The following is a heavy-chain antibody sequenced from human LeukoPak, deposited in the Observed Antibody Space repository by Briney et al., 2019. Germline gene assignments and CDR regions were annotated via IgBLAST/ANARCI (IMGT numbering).Heavy chain of an antibody. D-gene: IGHD5-18*01. Sequence: ASVKVSCKASGYTFTSYYMHWVRQAPGQGREGMGMINANGGRRSYAQKFQGRVTTTRDTSTSTVYMDLRSLRSEDTAVYYCARRGSQLNFDYWGQGTLVSVPS. J-gene: IGHJ4*02. CDR1: GYTFTSYY. CDR3: ARRGSQLNFDY. CDR2: INANGGRR. V-gene: IGHV1-46*01.